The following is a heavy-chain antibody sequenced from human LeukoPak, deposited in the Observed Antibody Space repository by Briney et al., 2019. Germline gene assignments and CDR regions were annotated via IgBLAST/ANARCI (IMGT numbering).Heavy chain of an antibody. J-gene: IGHJ5*02. CDR2: ISYDGSNK. Sequence: YHGPSGEEPRLGKDSNAMHWPYQEKNKGLEWVAVISYDGSNKYYADSVKGRFTISRDNSKNTLYLQMNSLRAEDTAVYYCARETPLLWFGELLAGGWFDPWGQGTLVTVSS. V-gene: IGHV3-30*04. CDR3: ARETPLLWFGELLAGGWFDP. CDR1: RLGKDSNA. D-gene: IGHD3-10*01.